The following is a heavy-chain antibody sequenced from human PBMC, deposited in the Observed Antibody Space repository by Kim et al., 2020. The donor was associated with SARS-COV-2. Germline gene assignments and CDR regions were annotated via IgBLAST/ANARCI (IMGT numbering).Heavy chain of an antibody. CDR3: AKGPRYF. J-gene: IGHJ4*02. CDR2: GSNK. V-gene: IGHV3-30*02. Sequence: GSNKYYSDSVKGRFTISRDNSKNTLYLQMNSLRAEDTAVYYCAKGPRYFWGQGTLVTVSS.